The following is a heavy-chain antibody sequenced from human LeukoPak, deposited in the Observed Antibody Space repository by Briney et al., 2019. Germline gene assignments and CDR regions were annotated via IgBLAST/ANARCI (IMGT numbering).Heavy chain of an antibody. Sequence: GGSLRLSCAASGFTFSTYWMRWVRQAPGEGREWVANINQDGSEKYSVDSVKGRFTICRDNAKSSLYLQMNSLRADDTAVYYCARDRALYDSRRGYYYTEDDYWGQGTLVTVSS. V-gene: IGHV3-7*01. CDR1: GFTFSTYW. CDR2: INQDGSEK. J-gene: IGHJ4*02. CDR3: ARDRALYDSRRGYYYTEDDY. D-gene: IGHD3-22*01.